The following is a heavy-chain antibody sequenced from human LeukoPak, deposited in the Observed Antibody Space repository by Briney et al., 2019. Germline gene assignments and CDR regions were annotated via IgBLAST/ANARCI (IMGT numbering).Heavy chain of an antibody. J-gene: IGHJ3*02. Sequence: PSETLSLTCTVSGDSVTSGGYFWTWIRQHPGKGLEWIGYISNSGTTSYNPSLKSRVSISVDTSNNQFYLRLSSVTAADTAVYYCARDVVVTSSPDAFDIWGQGTMVTVSS. CDR1: GDSVTSGGYF. CDR2: ISNSGTT. CDR3: ARDVVVTSSPDAFDI. V-gene: IGHV4-31*03. D-gene: IGHD2-21*02.